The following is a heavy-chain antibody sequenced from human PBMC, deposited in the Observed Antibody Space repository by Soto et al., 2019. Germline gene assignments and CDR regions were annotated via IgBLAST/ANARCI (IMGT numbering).Heavy chain of an antibody. Sequence: QITLKESGPTLVNPTQTLTLTCTFSGFSLSTSGVGVGWIRQPPGKALEWLALIYWDDDKRYSPSLKSRLTITKDTSKNQVVLTMTNMDPVDTATYYCAHLRGDSSSWTELFDYWGQGTLVTVSS. CDR2: IYWDDDK. D-gene: IGHD6-13*01. CDR1: GFSLSTSGVG. V-gene: IGHV2-5*02. CDR3: AHLRGDSSSWTELFDY. J-gene: IGHJ4*02.